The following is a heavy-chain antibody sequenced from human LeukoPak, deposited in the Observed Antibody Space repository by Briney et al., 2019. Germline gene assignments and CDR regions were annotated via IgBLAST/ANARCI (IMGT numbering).Heavy chain of an antibody. V-gene: IGHV3-33*06. CDR2: IRYEGSNK. Sequence: GRSLRPSCAAAAFTFSSYGMRWVRQAPGKGRGWEAVIRYEGSNKHYEDYGKGRFTISRDNSKNTLYQQKNSLRAEDTAVYYCAKDEKYVIFGHYGGNRGGYWGQGTLVTVSS. D-gene: IGHD4-23*01. J-gene: IGHJ4*02. CDR1: AFTFSSYG. CDR3: AKDEKYVIFGHYGGNRGGY.